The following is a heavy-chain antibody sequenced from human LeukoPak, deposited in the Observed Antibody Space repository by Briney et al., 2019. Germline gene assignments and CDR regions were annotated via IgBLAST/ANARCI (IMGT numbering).Heavy chain of an antibody. CDR2: MNPNSGNT. CDR3: ARDGGGDYDGNWFDP. Sequence: GASVKVSCKASGYTFTSYDINWVRQATGQGLEWMGWMNPNSGNTGYAQKFQGRVTITRNTSISTAYMELSSLRSEDTAVYYRARDGGGDYDGNWFDPWGQGTLVTVSS. J-gene: IGHJ5*02. V-gene: IGHV1-8*03. D-gene: IGHD4-23*01. CDR1: GYTFTSYD.